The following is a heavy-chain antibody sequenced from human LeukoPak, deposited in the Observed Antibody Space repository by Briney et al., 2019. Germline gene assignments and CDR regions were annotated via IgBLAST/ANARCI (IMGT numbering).Heavy chain of an antibody. CDR1: GFTFSTYS. D-gene: IGHD3-10*01. CDR2: ISTSSSTI. V-gene: IGHV3-48*02. Sequence: QPGGSLRLSCAASGFTFSTYSMNWVRQAPGRGLEWVSYISTSSSTIQYADAVKGRFTISRDNAKNALYLQMNSLREEDTAVYYCERFAGDNYWGQGTLVTVSS. CDR3: ERFAGDNY. J-gene: IGHJ4*02.